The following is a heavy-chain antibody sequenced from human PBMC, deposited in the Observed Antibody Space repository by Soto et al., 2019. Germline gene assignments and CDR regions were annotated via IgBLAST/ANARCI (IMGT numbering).Heavy chain of an antibody. Sequence: QVQLEQSGAEVKTPGASVKVSCKASGYAFGSYDINWVRQAPGQGLEWMALMNPNSGITNYAQKFQGRLTMTRDTALSIAHMEVSGLRNEDTAVYYCARSDGYDFNWLDSWGQGTLVIVSA. CDR1: GYAFGSYD. CDR2: MNPNSGIT. V-gene: IGHV1-8*01. J-gene: IGHJ5*01. CDR3: ARSDGYDFNWLDS. D-gene: IGHD2-21*01.